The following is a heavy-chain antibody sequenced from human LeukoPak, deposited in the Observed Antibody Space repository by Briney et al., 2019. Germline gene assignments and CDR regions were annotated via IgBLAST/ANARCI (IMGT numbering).Heavy chain of an antibody. V-gene: IGHV3-30*02. J-gene: IGHJ4*02. D-gene: IGHD6-13*01. Sequence: GGSLRLSCAASGFTFSSYGMHWVRQAPGKGLEWVAFIRYDGSNKYYADSVKGRFTISRDNSKNTLYLQMNSLRAEDTAVYYCAKGLRGRQIAAAGFDYWGQGILVTVSS. CDR3: AKGLRGRQIAAAGFDY. CDR1: GFTFSSYG. CDR2: IRYDGSNK.